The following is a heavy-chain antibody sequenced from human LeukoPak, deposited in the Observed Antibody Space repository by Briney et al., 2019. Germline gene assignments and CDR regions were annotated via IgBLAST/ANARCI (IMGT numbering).Heavy chain of an antibody. CDR1: GGSISSYY. D-gene: IGHD6-13*01. J-gene: IGHJ3*02. V-gene: IGHV4-59*01. CDR3: ASGPRSWFDAFDI. CDR2: IYYSGST. Sequence: ASETLSLTCTVSGGSISSYYWSWIRQPPGKGLEWIGYIYYSGSTNYNPSLESRVTISVDTSKNQFSLKLSSVTAADTAVYYCASGPRSWFDAFDIWGQGTMVTVSS.